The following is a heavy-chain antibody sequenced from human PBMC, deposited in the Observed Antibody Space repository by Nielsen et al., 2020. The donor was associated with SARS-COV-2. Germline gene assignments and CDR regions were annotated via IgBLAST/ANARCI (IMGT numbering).Heavy chain of an antibody. Sequence: GESLKISCAASGFNFNNYDMFWVRQGRGKGLEWVSFIGTAGDTYYPGSVKGRFIISRDNSRNTLYLQMNSLRVEDTAMYYCAREGDTYGVRNFDYWGQGIMVTVSS. CDR1: GFNFNNYD. D-gene: IGHD5-18*01. CDR3: AREGDTYGVRNFDY. J-gene: IGHJ4*02. CDR2: IGTAGDT. V-gene: IGHV3-13*01.